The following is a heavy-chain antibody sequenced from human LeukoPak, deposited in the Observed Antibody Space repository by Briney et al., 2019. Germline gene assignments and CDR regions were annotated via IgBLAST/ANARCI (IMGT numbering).Heavy chain of an antibody. CDR2: INHSGST. D-gene: IGHD3-10*01. CDR1: GGSFSGYY. CDR3: ARVYYGSGPLGRRYYYYYMDV. J-gene: IGHJ6*03. Sequence: SETLSLTCAVYGGSFSGYYWSWIRQPPGKGPEWIGEINHSGSTNYNPSLKSRVTISVDTSKNQFSLKLSSVTAADTAVYYCARVYYGSGPLGRRYYYYYMDVWGKGTTVTVSS. V-gene: IGHV4-34*01.